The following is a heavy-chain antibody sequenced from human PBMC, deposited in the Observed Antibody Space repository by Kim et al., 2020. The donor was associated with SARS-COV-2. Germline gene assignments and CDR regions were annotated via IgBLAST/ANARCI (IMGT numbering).Heavy chain of an antibody. V-gene: IGHV3-43*01. CDR2: ISWDGGST. J-gene: IGHJ4*02. CDR1: GFTFDDYT. D-gene: IGHD1-7*01. Sequence: GGSLRLSCAASGFTFDDYTMHWVRQAPGKGLEWVSLISWDGGSTYYADSVKGRFTISRDNSKNSLYLQMNSLRTEDTALYYCAKDIFAGTTSDYWGQGTLVTVSS. CDR3: AKDIFAGTTSDY.